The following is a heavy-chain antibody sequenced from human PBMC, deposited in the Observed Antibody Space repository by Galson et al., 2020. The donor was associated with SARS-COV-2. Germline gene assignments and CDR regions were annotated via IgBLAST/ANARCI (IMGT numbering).Heavy chain of an antibody. CDR3: GRQGRWIPCLPSDP. V-gene: IGHV4-39*01. CDR2: MLHSGNT. Sequence: SETLSLTCTVSGDSISNNNFYWGWVRQPPGQGLEWIGSMLHSGNTYNNPSRKSRVTVSVDTSKNQFYLNLTSVTAADTGVYYCGRQGRWIPCLPSDPCGQGTLVPVSS. D-gene: IGHD5-18*01. J-gene: IGHJ5*02. CDR1: GDSISNNNFY.